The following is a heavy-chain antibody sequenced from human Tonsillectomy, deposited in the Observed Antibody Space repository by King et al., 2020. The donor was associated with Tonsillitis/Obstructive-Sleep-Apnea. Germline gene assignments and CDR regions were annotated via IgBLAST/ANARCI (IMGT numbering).Heavy chain of an antibody. D-gene: IGHD4-17*01. CDR3: ASGYGDYSHFDY. V-gene: IGHV4-59*01. J-gene: IGHJ4*02. Sequence: QLQESGPGLEKPSETLSLTCTVSGGFISSYYWSWLRQPPGKGLEWIGYICNTGSTNYNPSLKSRATISVDTSRNQFSLKLSSLTAADTAVYYCASGYGDYSHFDYWGQGTLVTVSS. CDR1: GGFISSYY. CDR2: ICNTGST.